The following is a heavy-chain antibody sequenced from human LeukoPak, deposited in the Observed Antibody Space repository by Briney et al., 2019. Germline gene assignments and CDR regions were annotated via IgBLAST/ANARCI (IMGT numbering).Heavy chain of an antibody. D-gene: IGHD3-22*01. CDR1: GFTFSIYA. Sequence: GGSVSLLCAASGFTFSIYAMHGVRQAPGKGLEGVADISYDGRNKYYAESVKRRFHISRENYKNTLFLKLNSLRAEDMALYYCARVRFYDSSGHDLPEYWGQETLVPVLS. CDR2: ISYDGRNK. V-gene: IGHV3-30*04. CDR3: ARVRFYDSSGHDLPEY. J-gene: IGHJ4*02.